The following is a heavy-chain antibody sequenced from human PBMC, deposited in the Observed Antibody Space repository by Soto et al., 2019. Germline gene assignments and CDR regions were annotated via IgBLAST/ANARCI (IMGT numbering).Heavy chain of an antibody. Sequence: EVQLLQSGGGLVQPGGSLRLSCAAPGNIFTNYSMSLVRQAPGKGLGGGSAISGSGESTYYADSVKGRFTISRDNSKNMVYLQMNSLRAEDTAVYYCAKEDDYGDYANDAFDMWGQGTMVTVSS. J-gene: IGHJ3*02. CDR3: AKEDDYGDYANDAFDM. V-gene: IGHV3-23*01. CDR1: GNIFTNYS. D-gene: IGHD4-17*01. CDR2: ISGSGEST.